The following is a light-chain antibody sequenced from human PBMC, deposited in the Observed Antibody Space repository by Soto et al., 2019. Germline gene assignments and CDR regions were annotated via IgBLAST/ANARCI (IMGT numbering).Light chain of an antibody. J-gene: IGKJ1*01. CDR1: QTAGVA. CDR3: QQYLSYSRS. CDR2: RAS. Sequence: DIQLTQSPSTLSASVGDRVTITCRASQTAGVALAWYQQKPGKAPRLLIYRASTLGDGVPSRFSGRGSETEFTLTISGLQPEDFATYHCQQYLSYSRSFGQGTKVDIK. V-gene: IGKV1-5*03.